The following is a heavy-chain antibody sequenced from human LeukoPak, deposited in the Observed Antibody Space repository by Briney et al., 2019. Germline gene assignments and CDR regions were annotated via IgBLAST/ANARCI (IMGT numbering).Heavy chain of an antibody. V-gene: IGHV3-21*01. CDR2: ISGYSSYI. Sequence: TGGSLTLSCAASGFTFSSYSMDWVRQAPGKGLEWVSSISGYSSYIYYADSVKGRFTISRDNAKNSLYLQMNSLRAEDTAVYYCAREERASFDYWGQGTLVTVSS. CDR1: GFTFSSYS. D-gene: IGHD5-24*01. J-gene: IGHJ4*02. CDR3: AREERASFDY.